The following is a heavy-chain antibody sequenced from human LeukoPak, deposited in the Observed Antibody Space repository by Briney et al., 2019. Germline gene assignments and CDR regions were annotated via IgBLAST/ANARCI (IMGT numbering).Heavy chain of an antibody. CDR1: GFTFSSYG. J-gene: IGHJ4*02. V-gene: IGHV3-48*02. D-gene: IGHD2/OR15-2a*01. CDR2: ISSSSSAI. Sequence: GGSLRLSCAASGFTFSSYGMHWVRQAPGKGLEWVSYISSSSSAIYYADSVEGRFTISRDNAKNSLSLQMNILRDEDAAVYYCVRDSSYAFDHWGQGNLVTVSS. CDR3: VRDSSYAFDH.